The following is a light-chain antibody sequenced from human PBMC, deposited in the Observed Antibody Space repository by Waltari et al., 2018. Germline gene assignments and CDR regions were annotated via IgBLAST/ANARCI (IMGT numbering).Light chain of an antibody. Sequence: EIVLTQSPGTLSLSSGERATLSCRASQTISSRYLVWYQQRPGQAPRLRIYGASTRATGIPDRFSGSGSGTDFTLTISGLEPEDFAVYYCQQYGGSVPVTFGQGTRLEIK. CDR1: QTISSRY. CDR3: QQYGGSVPVT. CDR2: GAS. V-gene: IGKV3-20*01. J-gene: IGKJ5*01.